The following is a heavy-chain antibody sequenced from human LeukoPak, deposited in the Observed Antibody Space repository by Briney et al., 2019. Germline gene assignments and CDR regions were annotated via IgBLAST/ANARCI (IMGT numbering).Heavy chain of an antibody. CDR2: IYYSGST. CDR1: GGSISSSSYY. D-gene: IGHD3-16*01. CDR3: ARDWGGPRDY. J-gene: IGHJ4*02. Sequence: SETLSLTCTVSGGSISSSSYYWGWIRQPPGKGLEWIGSIYYSGSTYYNPSLKSRVTISVDTSKNQFSLKLSSVTAADTAVYYCARDWGGPRDYWGQGTLVTVSS. V-gene: IGHV4-39*07.